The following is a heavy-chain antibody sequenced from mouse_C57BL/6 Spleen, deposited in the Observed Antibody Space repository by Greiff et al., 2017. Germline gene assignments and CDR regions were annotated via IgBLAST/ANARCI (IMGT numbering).Heavy chain of an antibody. Sequence: VQLKQSVAELVRPGASVKLSCTASGFNIKNTYMHWVKQRPEQGLEWIGRIDPANGNTEYAPKFQGKATITADTSSNTAYLQLSSLTSEDTAIYYCARSTGYGSSGFDVWGTGTTVTVSS. CDR1: GFNIKNTY. D-gene: IGHD1-1*01. J-gene: IGHJ1*03. CDR2: IDPANGNT. CDR3: ARSTGYGSSGFDV. V-gene: IGHV14-3*01.